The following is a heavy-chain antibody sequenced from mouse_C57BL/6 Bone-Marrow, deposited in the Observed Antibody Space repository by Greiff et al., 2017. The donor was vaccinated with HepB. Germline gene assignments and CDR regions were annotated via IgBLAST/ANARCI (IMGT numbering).Heavy chain of an antibody. V-gene: IGHV5-4*01. D-gene: IGHD2-3*01. Sequence: EVQGVESGGGLVKPGGSLKLSCAASGFTFSSYAMSWVRQTPEKRLEWVATISDGGSYTYYPDNVKGRFTISRDNDKNNLYLQMSHLKSEDTAMYYCARDDGYYWYFDVWGTGTTVTVSS. CDR2: ISDGGSYT. CDR3: ARDDGYYWYFDV. J-gene: IGHJ1*03. CDR1: GFTFSSYA.